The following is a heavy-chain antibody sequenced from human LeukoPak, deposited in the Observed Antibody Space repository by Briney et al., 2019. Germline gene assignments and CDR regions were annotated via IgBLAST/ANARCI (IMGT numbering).Heavy chain of an antibody. CDR2: IYSGANT. D-gene: IGHD6-19*01. V-gene: IGHV3-53*01. Sequence: SGGSLRLSCAASGFTVSGNYMSWVRQAPGKGLEWVSVIYSGANTYYADSVKGRFTISTDASKNTLYVQMNSLRAEDTAVYYCARVEGTGWWHYFDYWGQGTLVTVSS. CDR1: GFTVSGNY. J-gene: IGHJ4*02. CDR3: ARVEGTGWWHYFDY.